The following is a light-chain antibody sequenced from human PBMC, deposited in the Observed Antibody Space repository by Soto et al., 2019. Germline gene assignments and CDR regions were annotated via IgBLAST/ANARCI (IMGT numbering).Light chain of an antibody. J-gene: IGKJ1*01. Sequence: EIVLTQSPGTLSLSPGERATLSCRASQSVSSSYMAWYQQKRGQAPRRLIYGASIRATGIPDRFSGSGSGTDFTLTISRLEPEDFALYYCQQYHTSPLTFGQGTKVDI. CDR1: QSVSSSY. CDR3: QQYHTSPLT. CDR2: GAS. V-gene: IGKV3-20*01.